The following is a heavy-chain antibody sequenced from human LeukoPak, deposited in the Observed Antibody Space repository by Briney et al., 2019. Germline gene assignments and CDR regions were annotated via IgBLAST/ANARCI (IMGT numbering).Heavy chain of an antibody. CDR3: ARGLLIVGATAYFDY. J-gene: IGHJ4*02. CDR2: IYHSGST. V-gene: IGHV4-38-2*02. D-gene: IGHD1-26*01. Sequence: SETLSLTCTVSGYSISSGYYWGWIRPPPGKGLEWIGIIYHSGSTYYNPSLKSRVTISVDTSKNQFSLKLSSVTAADTAVYYCARGLLIVGATAYFDYWGQGTLVTVSS. CDR1: GYSISSGYY.